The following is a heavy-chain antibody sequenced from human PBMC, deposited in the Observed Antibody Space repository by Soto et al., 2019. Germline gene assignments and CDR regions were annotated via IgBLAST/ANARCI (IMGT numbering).Heavy chain of an antibody. D-gene: IGHD4-17*01. V-gene: IGHV4-31*03. CDR3: ARETVTTDNWFDS. CDR1: GGTISSVGYQ. Sequence: QVQLQESGPGLVKPSQTLSLTCIVSGGTISSVGYQWTWIRQHPGRGLEWIGHIYYSGSTYYNPSLKSRVTISVDTSKNQFSLKLTSVTAADTAVYYCARETVTTDNWFDSWGPGTLVTVSS. CDR2: IYYSGST. J-gene: IGHJ5*01.